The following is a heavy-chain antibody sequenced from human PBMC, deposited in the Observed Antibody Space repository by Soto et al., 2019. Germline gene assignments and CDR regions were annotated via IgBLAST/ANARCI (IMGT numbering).Heavy chain of an antibody. CDR1: GFTFSSFA. CDR2: ISYDGSNK. V-gene: IGHV3-30-3*01. CDR3: ARDHGSGTSLDY. D-gene: IGHD1-7*01. Sequence: GGSLRLSCAASGFTFSSFAMHWVRQAPGKGLEWVAVISYDGSNKYYADSVKGRFTISRDNSKNTLYLQMNSLRGEDTAVYYCARDHGSGTSLDYWGQGTLVTVSS. J-gene: IGHJ4*02.